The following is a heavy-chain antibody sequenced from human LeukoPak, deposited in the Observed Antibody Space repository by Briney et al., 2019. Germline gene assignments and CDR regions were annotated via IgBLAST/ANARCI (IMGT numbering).Heavy chain of an antibody. Sequence: GGSLRLSCAASGFTFNNYAMSWVRQAPGKGLEWVSGITSTGGTTYYADSVRGRFTISRDNFDNTLHLQMDRLRAEDTALYFRAKGGYYFGTSDFPWGQGPLVNGS. CDR3: AKGGYYFGTSDFP. V-gene: IGHV3-23*01. CDR1: GFTFNNYA. CDR2: ITSTGGTT. J-gene: IGHJ5*01. D-gene: IGHD3-22*01.